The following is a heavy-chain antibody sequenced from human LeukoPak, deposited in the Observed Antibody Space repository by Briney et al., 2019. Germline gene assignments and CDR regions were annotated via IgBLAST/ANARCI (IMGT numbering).Heavy chain of an antibody. D-gene: IGHD3-22*01. Sequence: PSETLSLTCTVSGGSISSYYWSWIRQPPGKGLEWIGYIYYSGSTNYNPSLKSRVTISVDTSKNQFSLKLSSVTAADTAVYYCAREYYYDKYFYLWGRGTLVTVSS. CDR1: GGSISSYY. CDR2: IYYSGST. V-gene: IGHV4-59*01. J-gene: IGHJ2*01. CDR3: AREYYYDKYFYL.